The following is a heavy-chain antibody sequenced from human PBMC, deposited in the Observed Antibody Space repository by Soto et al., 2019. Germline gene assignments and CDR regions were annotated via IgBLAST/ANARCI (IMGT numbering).Heavy chain of an antibody. J-gene: IGHJ3*02. CDR3: ARGDYFDSSGPFSDAFDI. CDR2: ISW. Sequence: PGGSLRLSCAASGFPFDDYSMNWVRQVPGKGLEWVSLISWYVDSVKGRFTISRDNAKNSLYLQMNTLRADDTAVYYCARGDYFDSSGPFSDAFDIWGQGTMVTVSS. V-gene: IGHV3-20*04. CDR1: GFPFDDYS. D-gene: IGHD3-22*01.